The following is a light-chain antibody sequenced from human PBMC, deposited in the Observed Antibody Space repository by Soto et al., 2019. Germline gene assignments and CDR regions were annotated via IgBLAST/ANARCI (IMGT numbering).Light chain of an antibody. V-gene: IGLV2-14*01. Sequence: QSVLTQPASVSASPGQSITISCTGTSSDVGTYDDVSWYRQHPGKAPRLLIYEVTNQPSGVSNRFSGSKSGDTASLTISGLQAEDEGDYYCSSYTIGSTYVFGSGTKVTVL. J-gene: IGLJ1*01. CDR2: EVT. CDR1: SSDVGTYDD. CDR3: SSYTIGSTYV.